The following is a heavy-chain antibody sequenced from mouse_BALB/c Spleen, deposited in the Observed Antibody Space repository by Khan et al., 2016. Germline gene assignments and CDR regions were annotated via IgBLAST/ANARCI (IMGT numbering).Heavy chain of an antibody. D-gene: IGHD1-3*01. V-gene: IGHV3-2*02. CDR3: ASNYYFDY. CDR2: ISYSGST. Sequence: VQLKESGPGLVKPSQSLSLTCTVTGSSITSDYAWNWIRQFPGNKLEWMGYISYSGSTSYNPSLKSRISITRDTSKNQFFLQLNSVTTEDTATXYCASNYYFDYWGQGTTLTVSS. CDR1: GSSITSDYA. J-gene: IGHJ2*01.